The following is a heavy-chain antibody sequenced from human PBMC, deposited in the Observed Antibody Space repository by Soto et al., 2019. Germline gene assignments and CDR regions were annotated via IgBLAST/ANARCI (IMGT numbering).Heavy chain of an antibody. CDR2: ISYGGNNK. CDR1: GFTFSSHA. V-gene: IGHV3-30-3*01. J-gene: IGHJ4*02. CDR3: ARESGSYSFDY. D-gene: IGHD1-26*01. Sequence: SGGSLRLSCAASGFTFSSHAMHWVRQAPGKGLEWVAVISYGGNNKFYADSVKGRFTISRDNSKNTLHLQMNSLRAEDTAVYYCARESGSYSFDYWGQGTLVTVSS.